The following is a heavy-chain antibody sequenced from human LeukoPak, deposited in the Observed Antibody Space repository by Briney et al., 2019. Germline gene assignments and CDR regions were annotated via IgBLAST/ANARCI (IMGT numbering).Heavy chain of an antibody. D-gene: IGHD6-19*01. J-gene: IGHJ4*02. CDR1: GGSISSYY. V-gene: IGHV4-59*04. Sequence: SETLSLTCTVSGGSISSYYWSWIRQPPGKGLEWIGSIYYSGSTYYNPSLKSRVTISVDKSKNQFSLKLSSVTAADTAVYYCTYSSGWIDYWGQGTLVTVSS. CDR3: TYSSGWIDY. CDR2: IYYSGST.